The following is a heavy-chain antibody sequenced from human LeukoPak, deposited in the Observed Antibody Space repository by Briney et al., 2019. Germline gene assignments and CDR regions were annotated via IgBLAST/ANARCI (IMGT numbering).Heavy chain of an antibody. CDR2: ISSSSYI. D-gene: IGHD3-10*01. V-gene: IGHV3-21*01. CDR3: ARDPRGLWFGELSEYYFDY. Sequence: GGSLRLSCAASGFTFSSYSMNWVRQAPGKGLEWVSSISSSSYIYYADSVKGRFTISRDNAKNSLYLQMNSLRAEDTAVYYCARDPRGLWFGELSEYYFDYWGQGTLVTVSS. J-gene: IGHJ4*02. CDR1: GFTFSSYS.